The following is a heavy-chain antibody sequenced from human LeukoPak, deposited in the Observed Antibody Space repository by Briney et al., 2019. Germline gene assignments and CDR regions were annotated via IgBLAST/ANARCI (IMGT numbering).Heavy chain of an antibody. V-gene: IGHV1-2*02. CDR3: ARNGQLLSGGNWFDP. CDR2: INPNNGDT. J-gene: IGHJ5*02. D-gene: IGHD2-2*01. CDR1: GYIFTGFY. Sequence: ASVKVSCTASGYIFTGFYMHWVRQAPGQGPEWMGWINPNNGDTKYAQKFHDRVTMTRDTSLTTAYMELTRLTSDDTAFYYCARNGQLLSGGNWFDPWGQGALVTVSS.